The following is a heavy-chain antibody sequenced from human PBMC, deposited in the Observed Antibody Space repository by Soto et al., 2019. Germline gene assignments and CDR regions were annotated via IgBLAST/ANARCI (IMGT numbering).Heavy chain of an antibody. V-gene: IGHV4-61*01. J-gene: IGHJ6*02. CDR1: VGSVISGNHF. D-gene: IGHD3-10*01. CDR3: ARGGGPLGYYGLDV. Sequence: PAETLSLTCSVSVGSVISGNHFWNWIRQPPGRRLEWLGYMYYTGVTNYNPSLKSRVSMSVDTSKNQFSLKLTSLTVADTAVYYCARGGGPLGYYGLDVWGQGITVTVSS. CDR2: MYYTGVT.